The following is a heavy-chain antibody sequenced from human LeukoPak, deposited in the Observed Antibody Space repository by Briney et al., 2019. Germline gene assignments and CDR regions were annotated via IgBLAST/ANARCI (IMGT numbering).Heavy chain of an antibody. CDR3: ARAGGSGSPRYFDY. Sequence: SETLSLTCTVSRGSVSSYYWSWIRQAPGKGLEWIGYIFYSGDTNYNPSLKSRVTISVDTSQNQFSLRLSSVTAADTAVYYCARAGGSGSPRYFDYWGQGTLVTVSS. CDR1: RGSVSSYY. CDR2: IFYSGDT. J-gene: IGHJ4*02. V-gene: IGHV4-59*02. D-gene: IGHD3-10*01.